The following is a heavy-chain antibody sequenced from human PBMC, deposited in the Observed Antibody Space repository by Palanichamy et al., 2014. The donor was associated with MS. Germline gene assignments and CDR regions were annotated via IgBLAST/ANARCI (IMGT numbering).Heavy chain of an antibody. D-gene: IGHD3-3*01. CDR1: GFTFISYW. CDR2: INSDGSST. J-gene: IGHJ4*02. Sequence: EVQLVESGGGLVQPGGSLRLSCAASGFTFISYWMHWVRQVPGKGLAWVSRINSDGSSTSYADSVKGRFTISRDNAKNVLYLQMTSLRAEDTAVYYCARGHGITIFGVGGSFDFWGQGTLVTVSS. CDR3: ARGHGITIFGVGGSFDF. V-gene: IGHV3-74*01.